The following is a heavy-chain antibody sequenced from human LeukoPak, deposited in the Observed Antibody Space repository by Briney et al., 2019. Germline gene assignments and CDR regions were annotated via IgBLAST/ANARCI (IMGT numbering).Heavy chain of an antibody. Sequence: GGSLRLSCAASGFTFSSYTMKWVRQAPGKGLEWVSSITSSSTYIYYADSVKGRFTISRHNTKDSLYLQMNSLGAEDTAVYYCARRSGYGDYFDYWGQGTLVTVSS. V-gene: IGHV3-21*01. CDR2: ITSSSTYI. CDR1: GFTFSSYT. CDR3: ARRSGYGDYFDY. D-gene: IGHD5-12*01. J-gene: IGHJ4*02.